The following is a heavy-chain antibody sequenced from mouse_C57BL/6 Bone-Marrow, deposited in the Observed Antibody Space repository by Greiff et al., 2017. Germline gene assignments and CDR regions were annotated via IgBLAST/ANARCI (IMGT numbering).Heavy chain of an antibody. CDR2: IHPSDSDT. J-gene: IGHJ3*01. CDR1: GYTFTSYW. D-gene: IGHD3-2*02. Sequence: VKLQESGAELVKPGASVKVSCKASGYTFTSYWMHWVKQRPGQGLEWIGRIHPSDSDTNYNQKFKGKATLTVDKSSSTAYMQLSSLTSEDSAVYYCAKLSSGYVWFAYWGQGTLVTVSA. V-gene: IGHV1-74*04. CDR3: AKLSSGYVWFAY.